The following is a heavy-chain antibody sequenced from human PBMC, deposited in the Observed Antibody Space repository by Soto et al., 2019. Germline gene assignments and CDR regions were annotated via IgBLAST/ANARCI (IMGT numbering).Heavy chain of an antibody. CDR2: INPSGGST. CDR3: ARGGYSYGYRGYYYYMDV. CDR1: GYTFTSYY. D-gene: IGHD5-18*01. J-gene: IGHJ6*03. V-gene: IGHV1-46*03. Sequence: VSVKVSCKASGYTFTSYYMHWVRQAPGQGLEWMGIINPSGGSTSYAQKFQGRVTMTRDTSTSTVYMELSSLRSEDTAVYYCARGGYSYGYRGYYYYMDVWGKGTTVTVSS.